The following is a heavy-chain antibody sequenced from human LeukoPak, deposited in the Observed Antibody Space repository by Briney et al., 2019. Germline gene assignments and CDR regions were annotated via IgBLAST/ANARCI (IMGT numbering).Heavy chain of an antibody. CDR3: ARHAGGDYYDSGGYYYPFDY. CDR1: GGSISSSSYY. J-gene: IGHJ4*02. Sequence: PSETLSLTCTVSGGSISSSSYYWGWIRQPPGKGLEWIGSINYSVSTYYNPSLKSRVTISVATSKNQYSLKLSSVTAADTAVYYCARHAGGDYYDSGGYYYPFDYWGQGTLVTVSS. D-gene: IGHD3-22*01. V-gene: IGHV4-39*01. CDR2: INYSVST.